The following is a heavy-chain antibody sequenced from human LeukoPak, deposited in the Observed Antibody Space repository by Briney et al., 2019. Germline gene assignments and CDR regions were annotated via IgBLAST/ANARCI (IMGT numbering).Heavy chain of an antibody. Sequence: ASETLSLTCAVYGGSFSGYYWSWIRQPPGKGLEWIGEINHSGSTNYNPSLKSRVTISVDTSKNQFSLKLSSVTAADTAVYYCARLETLTRPGYSSGWSRYYYYYYMDVWGKGTTVTISS. CDR1: GGSFSGYY. CDR2: INHSGST. V-gene: IGHV4-34*01. D-gene: IGHD6-19*01. CDR3: ARLETLTRPGYSSGWSRYYYYYYMDV. J-gene: IGHJ6*03.